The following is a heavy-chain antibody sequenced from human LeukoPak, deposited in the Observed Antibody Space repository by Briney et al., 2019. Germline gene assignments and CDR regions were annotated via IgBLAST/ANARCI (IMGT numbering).Heavy chain of an antibody. J-gene: IGHJ4*02. CDR1: GFTFSSYW. D-gene: IGHD3-10*01. CDR2: INQYGSEK. Sequence: PGGSLRLSCVASGFTFSSYWMNWVRQAPGKGLEWVANINQYGSEKYYVDSVKGRFTISRDNAKNSLYLQMNSLRAEDTAVYFCARQDILWFGESMSDSWGQGILVTVSS. CDR3: ARQDILWFGESMSDS. V-gene: IGHV3-7*01.